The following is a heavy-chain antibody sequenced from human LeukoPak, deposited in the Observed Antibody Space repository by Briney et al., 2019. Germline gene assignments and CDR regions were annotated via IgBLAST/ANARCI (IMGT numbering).Heavy chain of an antibody. J-gene: IGHJ3*01. CDR3: ARGGGSGSYYTAFDL. Sequence: GGSLKLSCAASGFTFSDYYMSWIRQAPGKGLEWVSYISSGSSSTNYADSVKGRFTISRDNAKNSLYLQMNSLRAEDTAVYYCARGGGSGSYYTAFDLWGQGTTVTVSS. V-gene: IGHV3-11*05. CDR1: GFTFSDYY. CDR2: ISSGSSST. D-gene: IGHD3-10*01.